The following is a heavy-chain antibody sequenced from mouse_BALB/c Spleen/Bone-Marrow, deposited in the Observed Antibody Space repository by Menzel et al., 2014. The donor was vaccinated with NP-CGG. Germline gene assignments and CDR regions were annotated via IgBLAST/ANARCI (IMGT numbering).Heavy chain of an antibody. CDR3: ARQGIYYGYDPFAY. CDR1: GFTFSDYY. CDR2: ISNGGGST. D-gene: IGHD2-2*01. J-gene: IGHJ3*01. V-gene: IGHV5-12*02. Sequence: DVKLVESGGGLVQPGGSLELSCAISGFTFSDYYMYWVRQTPEKRLEWVAYISNGGGSTYYPDTVKGRFTISRDNAKNTLSLQMDRLKSEDTAMYYCARQGIYYGYDPFAYWGQGTLVTVS.